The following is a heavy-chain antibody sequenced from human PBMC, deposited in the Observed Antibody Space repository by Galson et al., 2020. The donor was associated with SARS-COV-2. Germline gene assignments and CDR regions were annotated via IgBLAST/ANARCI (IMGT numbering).Heavy chain of an antibody. CDR3: ARDEGIRVYDDCRRYYGMDF. CDR2: ISTSSSYT. D-gene: IGHD2-21*01. Sequence: NSGGSLRLSCAASGFPFSTYSMNWVRLAPGKGLEWVSSISTSSSYTYYVDSVKGRFSISRDNPRNSLYLQMNSLRAEDTAVYYCARDEGIRVYDDCRRYYGMDFWGQGTTVTVSS. J-gene: IGHJ6*02. CDR1: GFPFSTYS. V-gene: IGHV3-21*01.